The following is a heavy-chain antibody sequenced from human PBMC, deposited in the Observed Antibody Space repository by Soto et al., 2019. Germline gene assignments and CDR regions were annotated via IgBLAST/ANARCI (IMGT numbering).Heavy chain of an antibody. CDR1: GFSFDDYA. CDR3: ARGGSGALTSAAGTTDWFDP. D-gene: IGHD6-13*01. Sequence: EVQLVESGGGVVQPGRSLRLSCAGSGFSFDDYAMYWVRQVPGAGLEWVAGISWSGGNIAHADSVKGRFIISRDNDKSSLYMQMNILRSDDTALYFCARGGSGALTSAAGTTDWFDPWGQGALVIVSS. CDR2: ISWSGGNI. J-gene: IGHJ5*02. V-gene: IGHV3-9*01.